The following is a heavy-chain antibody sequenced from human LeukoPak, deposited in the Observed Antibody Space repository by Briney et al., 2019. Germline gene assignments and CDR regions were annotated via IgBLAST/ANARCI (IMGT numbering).Heavy chain of an antibody. Sequence: GGSLRLSCAASGFTFSSYSMNWVRQAPGKGLEWVSSISSYSDLIYYADSVKGRFTISRDNAKNSLYLQMNSLRAEDTGIYYCARGPSDYRGQGTLVIVSS. CDR1: GFTFSSYS. V-gene: IGHV3-21*01. CDR3: ARGPSDY. J-gene: IGHJ4*02. CDR2: ISSYSDLI.